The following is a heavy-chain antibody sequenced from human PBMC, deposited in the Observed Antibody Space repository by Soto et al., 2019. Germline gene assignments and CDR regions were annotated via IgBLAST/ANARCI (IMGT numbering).Heavy chain of an antibody. CDR2: ISSSSSYI. V-gene: IGHV3-21*01. CDR3: ARDRGAASDIRYYYYGIDV. Sequence: EVQLVESGGGLVKPGGSLRLSCAASGFIFDIYSMTWVRQAPGKGLEWVSSISSSSSYIYYADSVKGRFTISIDNADNSLYLQMSSLRADDTAVYYCARDRGAASDIRYYYYGIDVWGQGTTVTVSS. J-gene: IGHJ6*02. CDR1: GFIFDIYS. D-gene: IGHD3-10*01.